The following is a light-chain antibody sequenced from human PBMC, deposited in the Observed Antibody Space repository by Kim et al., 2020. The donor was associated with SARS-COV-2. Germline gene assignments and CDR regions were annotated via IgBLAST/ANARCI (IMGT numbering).Light chain of an antibody. V-gene: IGLV3-1*01. CDR2: QDS. CDR3: QAWDSSTGGV. Sequence: SYELTQPPSVSVSPGQTASITCSGDKLGDKYACWHQQKPGQSPVLVIYQDSKRPSGIPERFSGSNSGNTATLTISGTQAMDEADYYCQAWDSSTGGVFGGGTRLT. J-gene: IGLJ3*02. CDR1: KLGDKY.